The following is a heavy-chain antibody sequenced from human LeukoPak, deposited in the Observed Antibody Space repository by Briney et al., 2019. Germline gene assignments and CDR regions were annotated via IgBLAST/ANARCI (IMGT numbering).Heavy chain of an antibody. D-gene: IGHD6-19*01. CDR1: GFTFSSYG. J-gene: IGHJ4*02. V-gene: IGHV3-30*03. CDR3: AAEDSGWYEADPYYFDY. Sequence: GGSLRLSCAASGFTFSSYGMHWVRQAPGKGLEWVAVISYGGSNKYYADSVKGRFTISRDNSKNTLYLQMNSLRAEDTAVYYCAAEDSGWYEADPYYFDYWGQGTLVTVSS. CDR2: ISYGGSNK.